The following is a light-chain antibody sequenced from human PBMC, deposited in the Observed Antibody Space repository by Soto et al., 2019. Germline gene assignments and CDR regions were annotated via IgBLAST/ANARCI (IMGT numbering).Light chain of an antibody. Sequence: EIVLTQSPGTLSLSPGERATLSCRASQSFNSRLAWYQHKPGQAPRLLISGASGRATGIPDRFSGSGSETDFSLTINRLEPEDFAVYFCQQYGSSPITFGQGTRLEIK. CDR1: QSFNSR. CDR3: QQYGSSPIT. J-gene: IGKJ5*01. V-gene: IGKV3-20*01. CDR2: GAS.